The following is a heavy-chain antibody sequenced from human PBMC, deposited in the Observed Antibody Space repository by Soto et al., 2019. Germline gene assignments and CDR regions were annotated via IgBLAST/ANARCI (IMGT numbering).Heavy chain of an antibody. V-gene: IGHV1-69*13. J-gene: IGHJ4*02. D-gene: IGHD6-13*01. CDR3: ARGKRIAAAAYYFDY. CDR1: GGTFSSYA. CDR2: IIPIFGTA. Sequence: ASVKVSCKASGGTFSSYAISWVRQAPGQGLEWMGGIIPIFGTANYAQKFQGRVTITADESTSTAYMELSSLRSEDTAVYYCARGKRIAAAAYYFDYWGQGTLVTVSS.